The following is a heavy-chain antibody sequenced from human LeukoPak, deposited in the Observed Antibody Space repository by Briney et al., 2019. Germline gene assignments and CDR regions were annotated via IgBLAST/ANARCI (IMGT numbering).Heavy chain of an antibody. CDR2: INPNSGGT. D-gene: IGHD3-10*01. V-gene: IGHV1-2*02. CDR1: GYTFTGYY. J-gene: IGHJ5*02. CDR3: ARDEMVRGVILWFDP. Sequence: ASVKVSCKASGYTFTGYYMHWVRQAPGQGLEGMGWINPNSGGTNYAQKFQGRVTMTRDTSISTAYMELSRLRSDDTAVYYCARDEMVRGVILWFDPWGQGNLVTVSS.